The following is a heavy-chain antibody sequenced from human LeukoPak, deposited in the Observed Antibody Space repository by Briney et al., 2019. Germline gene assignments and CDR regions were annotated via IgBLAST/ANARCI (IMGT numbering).Heavy chain of an antibody. CDR2: TCNADDT. D-gene: IGHD5-18*01. V-gene: IGHV3-13*01. CDR3: VREVVDTVNRGWYLDI. Sequence: PGGSLRLSCAASGLTLRGYDLHWVHQATGKGLERLAATCNADDTYYPGSVKGRFIISREDAKNSWYLQMNSLTAGDTAVYYCVREVVDTVNRGWYLDIWGRGTLVTVSS. J-gene: IGHJ2*01. CDR1: GLTLRGYD.